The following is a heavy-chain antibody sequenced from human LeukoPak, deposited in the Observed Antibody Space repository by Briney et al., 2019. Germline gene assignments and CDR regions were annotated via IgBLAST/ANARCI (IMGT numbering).Heavy chain of an antibody. CDR1: GFTFSSYG. J-gene: IGHJ4*02. CDR2: ISYDGSNK. D-gene: IGHD3-22*01. CDR3: VREELGYYYDSSGYYYFDF. Sequence: PGRSLRLSCAASGFTFSSYGMHWVRQAPGKGLEWVAVISYDGSNKYYADSVKGRFTISRDNSKNTLYLQMNSLRAEDTAVYYCVREELGYYYDSSGYYYFDFWGQGTLVTVSS. V-gene: IGHV3-30*03.